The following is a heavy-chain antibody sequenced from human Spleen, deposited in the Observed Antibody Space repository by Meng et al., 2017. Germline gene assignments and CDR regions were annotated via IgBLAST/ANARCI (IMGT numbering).Heavy chain of an antibody. CDR2: INAGNGNT. CDR1: GYTFTSYA. J-gene: IGHJ4*02. Sequence: QGRLVQSGAEGRKAGASVKVSCKASGYTFTSYAMHWVRQAPGQRLEWMGWINAGNGNTKYSQKFQGRVTITRDTSASTAYMELSSLRSEDTAVYYCARTRTYYDILTGHFDYWGQGTLVTVSS. CDR3: ARTRTYYDILTGHFDY. D-gene: IGHD3-9*01. V-gene: IGHV1-3*01.